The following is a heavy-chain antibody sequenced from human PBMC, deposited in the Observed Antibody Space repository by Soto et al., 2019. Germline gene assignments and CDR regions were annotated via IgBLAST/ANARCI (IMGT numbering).Heavy chain of an antibody. V-gene: IGHV3-48*02. CDR3: ARDGAGDYYGAGSPEDV. CDR1: GFTFSSYS. Sequence: EVQLVESGGGLVQPGGSLRLSCAASGFTFSSYSMNWVRQAPGKGLEWVSYISSSSSTIYYADSVKGRFTISRDNAKNSLYLQMNSLRDEDTAVYYCARDGAGDYYGAGSPEDVWGQGTTVTVSS. D-gene: IGHD3-10*01. J-gene: IGHJ6*02. CDR2: ISSSSSTI.